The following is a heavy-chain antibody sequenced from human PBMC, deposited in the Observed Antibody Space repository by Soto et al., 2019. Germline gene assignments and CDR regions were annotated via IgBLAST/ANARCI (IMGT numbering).Heavy chain of an antibody. CDR1: GFTFSSYA. Sequence: QVQLVESGGGVVQPGRYLRLSCEASGFTFSSYAMHWVRQAPGKGLEWVAVISYDGSNKYYADSVKGRFTISRDNSKNTLYLQMNSLRAEDTAVYYCARDMDYWGQGTLVTVSS. V-gene: IGHV3-30-3*01. CDR3: ARDMDY. J-gene: IGHJ4*02. CDR2: ISYDGSNK.